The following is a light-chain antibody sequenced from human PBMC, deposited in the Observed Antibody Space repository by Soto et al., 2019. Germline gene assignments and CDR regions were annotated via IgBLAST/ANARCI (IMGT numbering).Light chain of an antibody. CDR2: STN. J-gene: IGLJ2*01. V-gene: IGLV8-61*01. CDR3: VLYMGSGIPV. CDR1: SGSVSTSYY. Sequence: QTVVTQEPSFSVSPGGTVKLTCGLSSGSVSTSYYPSWYQKTPGQAPRTLIYSTNTRSSGVPDRFSGSILGNKAALTITGAQADDESDYYCVLYMGSGIPVFGGGTKLTVL.